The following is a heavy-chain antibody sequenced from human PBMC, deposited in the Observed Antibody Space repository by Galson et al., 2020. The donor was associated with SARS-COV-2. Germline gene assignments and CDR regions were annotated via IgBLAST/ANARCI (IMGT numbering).Heavy chain of an antibody. V-gene: IGHV6-1*01. Sequence: ASETLSLTCAISGDSVSSNSAAWNWIRQSPSRGLEWLGRTYYRSKWYNDYAVSVKSRITINPDTSKNQFSLQLNSVTPEDTAVYYCARDLIDYGGLGYYDSSGYITFDYWGQGTLVTVS. CDR2: TYYRSKWYN. CDR3: ARDLIDYGGLGYYDSSGYITFDY. D-gene: IGHD3-22*01. J-gene: IGHJ4*02. CDR1: GDSVSSNSAA.